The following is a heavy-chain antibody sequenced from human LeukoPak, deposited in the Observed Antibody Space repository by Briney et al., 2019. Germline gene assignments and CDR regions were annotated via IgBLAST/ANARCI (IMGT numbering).Heavy chain of an antibody. CDR3: ASSSTTLIDY. CDR1: GGSISSGGYS. D-gene: IGHD4-17*01. Sequence: SQTLSLTCAVSGGSISSGGYSWSWIRQPPGKGLEWIGYIYYSGSTYYNPSLKSRVTISVDTSKNQFSLKLSSVTAADTAVYYCASSSTTLIDYWGQGTLVTVSS. J-gene: IGHJ4*02. V-gene: IGHV4-30-4*07. CDR2: IYYSGST.